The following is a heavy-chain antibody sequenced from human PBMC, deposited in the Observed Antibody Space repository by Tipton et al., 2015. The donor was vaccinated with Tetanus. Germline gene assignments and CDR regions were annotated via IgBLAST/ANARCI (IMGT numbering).Heavy chain of an antibody. J-gene: IGHJ4*02. V-gene: IGHV3-30*18. CDR3: AKDPGQYYFDY. CDR1: GFTFSSYG. CDR2: ISYDGSNK. Sequence: SLRLSCAASGFTFSSYGMHWVRQAPGKGLEWVAVISYDGSNKYYADSVKGRFTISRDNSKNTLYLQMNSLRAEDTAVYYCAKDPGQYYFDYWGQGTLVTVSS.